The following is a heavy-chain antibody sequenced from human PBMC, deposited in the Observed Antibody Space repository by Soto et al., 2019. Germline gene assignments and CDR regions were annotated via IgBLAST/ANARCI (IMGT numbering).Heavy chain of an antibody. CDR1: GFTFASYG. CDR3: AKSVRPVSVFFDL. Sequence: PGGSLRLSCVVSGFTFASYGMSWVRQAPGKGLEWVAGIIGSGGSTDYIDSVKGRFTISRDNSKDILYLQMNNLRADDTAIYYCAKSVRPVSVFFDLWGQGTAVTVSS. V-gene: IGHV3-23*01. D-gene: IGHD6-19*01. J-gene: IGHJ4*02. CDR2: IIGSGGST.